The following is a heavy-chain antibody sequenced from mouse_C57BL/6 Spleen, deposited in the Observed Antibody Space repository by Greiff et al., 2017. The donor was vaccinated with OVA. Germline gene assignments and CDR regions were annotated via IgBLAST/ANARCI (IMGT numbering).Heavy chain of an antibody. D-gene: IGHD3-2*02. CDR3: ARGTAQATGFAY. V-gene: IGHV1-80*01. CDR2: IYPGDGDT. Sequence: VQVVESGAELVKPGASVKISCKASGYAFSSYWMNWVKQRPGKGLEWIGQIYPGDGDTNYNGKFKGKATLTADKSSSTAYMQLSSLTSEDSAVYFCARGTAQATGFAYWGQGTLVTVSA. CDR1: GYAFSSYW. J-gene: IGHJ3*01.